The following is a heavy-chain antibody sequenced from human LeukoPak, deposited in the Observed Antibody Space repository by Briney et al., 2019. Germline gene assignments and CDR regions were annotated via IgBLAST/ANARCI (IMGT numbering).Heavy chain of an antibody. CDR1: GFTFSSYA. V-gene: IGHV3-23*01. CDR3: AKRSYRPSYYYYYGMDV. CDR2: ISGSGGST. J-gene: IGHJ6*02. Sequence: PGGSLRLSCAASGFTFSSYAMSWVRQAPGKGLEWVSAISGSGGSTYYADSVKGRFTISRDNSKNTLYLQMNSLRAEDTAVYYCAKRSYRPSYYYYYGMDVWGQGTTVTVSS. D-gene: IGHD3-16*02.